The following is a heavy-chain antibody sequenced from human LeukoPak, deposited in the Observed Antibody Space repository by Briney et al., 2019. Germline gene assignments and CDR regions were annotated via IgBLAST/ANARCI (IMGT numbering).Heavy chain of an antibody. CDR1: GYIFTSYD. CDR2: MNANSGDT. J-gene: IGHJ4*02. D-gene: IGHD3-10*01. V-gene: IGHV1-8*01. Sequence: ASVKVSCKASGYIFTSYDINWVRHATGQGHEWMGWMNANSGDTGYAQKFQGRVTMTRNTSISTAYMELSSLRSEDTAIYYCARGGTYLPFGYWGQGTLVIVSS. CDR3: ARGGTYLPFGY.